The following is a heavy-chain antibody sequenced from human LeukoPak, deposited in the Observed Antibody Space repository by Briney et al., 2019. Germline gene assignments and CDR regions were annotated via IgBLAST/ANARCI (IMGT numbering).Heavy chain of an antibody. V-gene: IGHV5-51*01. Sequence: GESLKISCQGSGYSFTNYWIAWVRQMPGKGLEWMGIIYPGDSDTRYSPSFQGQVTISADKSISTAYLQWSSLKASDTAMFYCARSGSGTRLDYWGQGTQVTVSS. CDR1: GYSFTNYW. D-gene: IGHD6-19*01. J-gene: IGHJ4*02. CDR3: ARSGSGTRLDY. CDR2: IYPGDSDT.